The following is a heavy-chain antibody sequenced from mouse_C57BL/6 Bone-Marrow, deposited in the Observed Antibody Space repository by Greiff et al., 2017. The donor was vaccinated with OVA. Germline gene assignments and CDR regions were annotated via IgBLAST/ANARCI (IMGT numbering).Heavy chain of an antibody. V-gene: IGHV1-81*01. CDR3: ARDLPDWDFDV. CDR1: GYTFTSYG. J-gene: IGHJ1*03. Sequence: QVQLQQSGAELARPGASVKLSCKASGYTFTSYGISWVKQRTGQGLEWIGEIYPRSGNTYYNEKFKGKATLTADKSSSTAYMELRSLTSEDSAVYFCARDLPDWDFDVWGTGTTVTVSS. CDR2: IYPRSGNT. D-gene: IGHD5-1*01.